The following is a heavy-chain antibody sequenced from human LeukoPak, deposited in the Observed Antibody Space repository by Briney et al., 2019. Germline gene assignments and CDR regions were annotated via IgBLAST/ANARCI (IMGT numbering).Heavy chain of an antibody. CDR1: GYTFTGYY. Sequence: GASVKVSCKASGYTFTGYYLHWVRQAPGQGLEWMGWINPNSGGTSFVQKFQGRVTMTRDTSISTAYMELSRLRSDDTAVYYCARGSNWGWIWFDPWGQGTLVTVSS. CDR2: INPNSGGT. J-gene: IGHJ5*02. CDR3: ARGSNWGWIWFDP. V-gene: IGHV1-2*02. D-gene: IGHD7-27*01.